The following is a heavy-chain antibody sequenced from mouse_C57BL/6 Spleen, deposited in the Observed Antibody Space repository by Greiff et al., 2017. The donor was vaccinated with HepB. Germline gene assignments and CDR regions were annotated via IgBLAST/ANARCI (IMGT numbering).Heavy chain of an antibody. CDR3: ARKTTVVATDY. CDR1: GYTFTSYG. Sequence: QAQLKQSGAELARPGASVKLSCKASGYTFTSYGISWVKQRTGQGLEWIGEIYPRSGNTYYNEKFKGKATLTADKSSSTAYMELRSLTSEDSAVYFCARKTTVVATDYWGQGTTLTVSS. V-gene: IGHV1-81*01. D-gene: IGHD1-1*01. J-gene: IGHJ2*01. CDR2: IYPRSGNT.